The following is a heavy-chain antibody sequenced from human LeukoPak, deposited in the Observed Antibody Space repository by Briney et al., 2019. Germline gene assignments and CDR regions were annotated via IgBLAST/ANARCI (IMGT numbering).Heavy chain of an antibody. CDR3: AKTIYSYGYDLFEFDP. CDR2: ISGSGGST. CDR1: GFTFSSYA. V-gene: IGHV3-23*01. J-gene: IGHJ5*02. D-gene: IGHD5-18*01. Sequence: GGSLRLSCAASGFTFSSYAMSWVLRAPGKGLEWVSAISGSGGSTYYADSVKGRFTISRDNSKNTLYLQMNSLRAEDTAVYYCAKTIYSYGYDLFEFDPWGHGTLVTVSS.